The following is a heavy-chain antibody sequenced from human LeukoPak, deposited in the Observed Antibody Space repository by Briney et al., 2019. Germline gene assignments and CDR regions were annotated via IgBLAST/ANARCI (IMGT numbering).Heavy chain of an antibody. Sequence: PGGSLRLSCAASGFTFSSYWMHWVRQAPGKGLVWVSRINSDGSRTSYADSAKGRFTISRDNAKNTLYLQMNSLRAEDTAVYYCASFDYDSSGQSDHWGQGTMVTVSS. V-gene: IGHV3-74*01. D-gene: IGHD3-22*01. CDR3: ASFDYDSSGQSDH. J-gene: IGHJ3*01. CDR1: GFTFSSYW. CDR2: INSDGSRT.